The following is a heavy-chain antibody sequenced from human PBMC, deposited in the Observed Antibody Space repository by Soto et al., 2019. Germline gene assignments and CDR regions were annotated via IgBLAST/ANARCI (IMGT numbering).Heavy chain of an antibody. D-gene: IGHD6-19*01. V-gene: IGHV4-34*01. CDR3: ARGLRGSGWYYYYYGMDV. CDR2: INHSGST. J-gene: IGHJ6*02. CDR1: GASVSDKTFY. Sequence: PSETLSLTCSVSGASVSDKTFYWSWIRQPPGKGLEWIGEINHSGSTNYNPSLKSRVTISVDTSKNQFSLKLSSVTAADTAVYYCARGLRGSGWYYYYYGMDVWGQGTTVTVSS.